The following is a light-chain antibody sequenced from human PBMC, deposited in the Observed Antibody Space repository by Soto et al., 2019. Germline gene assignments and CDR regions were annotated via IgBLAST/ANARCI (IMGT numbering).Light chain of an antibody. V-gene: IGKV3-15*01. CDR1: ETVATN. CDR3: QQYFEWPPRT. CDR2: GAS. J-gene: IGKJ1*01. Sequence: EVVMTQSPATLSVSPGERATISCRASETVATNLAWYQQKPGQAPRLLISGASTRAAGFSDRFRGSGSGTEFTLTISSLRSEDSAIYYCQQYFEWPPRTFGQGTKVDI.